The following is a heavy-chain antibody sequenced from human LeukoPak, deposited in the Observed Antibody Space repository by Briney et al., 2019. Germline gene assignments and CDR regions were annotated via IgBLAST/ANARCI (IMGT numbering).Heavy chain of an antibody. D-gene: IGHD3-16*01. CDR1: GFTFSDYY. J-gene: IGHJ4*02. CDR2: MSSSGSTI. Sequence: GGSLRLSCAASGFTFSDYYMSWIRQAPGKGLEGVSYMSSSGSTIYYAASVKGRFTISRDNAKNSLYLQMNSLRAEDTAVYYCAREVPGGDVFDYWGQGTLVTVSS. CDR3: AREVPGGDVFDY. V-gene: IGHV3-11*01.